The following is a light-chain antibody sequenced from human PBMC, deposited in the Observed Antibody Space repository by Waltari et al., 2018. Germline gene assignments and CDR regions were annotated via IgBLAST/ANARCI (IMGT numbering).Light chain of an antibody. CDR2: SSS. CDR3: QQYFSSPYT. V-gene: IGKV1-NL1*01. J-gene: IGKJ1*01. CDR1: QVISSS. Sequence: DIQMTQSPSSLSSSVGDRVTISCRASQVISSSLAWYQQKSGEAPKLLIYSSSRLQSGVPSRFSGSGSETDYTLTISSLQPEDFATYYCQQYFSSPYTFGQGTKVEVK.